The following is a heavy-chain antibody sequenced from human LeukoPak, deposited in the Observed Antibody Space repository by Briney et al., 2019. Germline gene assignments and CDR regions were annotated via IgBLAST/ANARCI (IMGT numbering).Heavy chain of an antibody. D-gene: IGHD2-21*02. J-gene: IGHJ4*02. V-gene: IGHV4-34*01. CDR3: ARVRIVVVTAIVGGYFDY. Sequence: SETLSLTCADYGGSCSGYYWSWIRQPPGKGLEWSGEINHSGSTNYNPSLKCRVTISLDTSKNQFSRKLSSVTAADTAVYYCARVRIVVVTAIVGGYFDYWGQGTLVTVSS. CDR2: INHSGST. CDR1: GGSCSGYY.